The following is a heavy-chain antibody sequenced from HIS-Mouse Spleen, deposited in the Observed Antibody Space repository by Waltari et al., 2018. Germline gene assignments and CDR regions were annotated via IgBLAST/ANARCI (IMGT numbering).Heavy chain of an antibody. CDR1: GFTFSGSA. V-gene: IGHV3-73*01. D-gene: IGHD3-3*01. CDR3: TGGSWSGYYFDY. Sequence: EVQLVESGGGLVQPGGSLKLSCAASGFTFSGSAMHWVRQASGKGLVWGGRIRSKANSYATAYAASVKGRLTISREDSKNTAYLQMNSLKTEDTAVYYCTGGSWSGYYFDYWGQGTLVTVSS. CDR2: IRSKANSYAT. J-gene: IGHJ4*02.